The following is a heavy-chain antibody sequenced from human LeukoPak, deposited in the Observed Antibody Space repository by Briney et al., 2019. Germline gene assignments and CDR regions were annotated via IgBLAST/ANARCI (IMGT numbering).Heavy chain of an antibody. J-gene: IGHJ6*03. V-gene: IGHV4-34*01. CDR1: GGSFSGYY. Sequence: PSETLSLTCAVYGGSFSGYYWSWIRQPPGKGLEWIGEINHSGSTNYNPSLKSRVTISVDTSKNQFSLKLSSVTAADTAVYYCARRPPGYYYYYMDVWGKGTTVTISS. CDR2: INHSGST. CDR3: ARRPPGYYYYYMDV. D-gene: IGHD3-10*01.